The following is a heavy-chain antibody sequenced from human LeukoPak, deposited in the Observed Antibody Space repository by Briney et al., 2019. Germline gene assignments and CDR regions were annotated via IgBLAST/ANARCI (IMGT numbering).Heavy chain of an antibody. J-gene: IGHJ6*02. V-gene: IGHV3-23*01. CDR3: AKGFGDGRYYYGMDV. CDR1: GFTFSSYG. CDR2: ISGSGGST. D-gene: IGHD3-10*01. Sequence: VQPGGSLRLSCAASGFTFSSYGMRWVRQAPGKRLEWVSAISGSGGSTYYADSVKGRFTISRDNSKNTLYLQMNSLRAEDTAVYYCAKGFGDGRYYYGMDVWGQGTTVTVSS.